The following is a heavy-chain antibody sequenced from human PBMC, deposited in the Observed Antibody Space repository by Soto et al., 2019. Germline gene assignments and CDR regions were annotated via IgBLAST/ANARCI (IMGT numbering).Heavy chain of an antibody. D-gene: IGHD3-9*01. CDR3: ARDSGRYFDWPQVGYFDY. V-gene: IGHV3-30-3*01. J-gene: IGHJ4*02. CDR2: ISYDGSNK. Sequence: GGSLRLSCAASGFTFSSYAMHWVRQAPGKGLEWVAVISYDGSNKYYADSVKGRFTISRDNSKNTLYLQMNSLRAEDTAVYYCARDSGRYFDWPQVGYFDYWGQGTQVTAPQ. CDR1: GFTFSSYA.